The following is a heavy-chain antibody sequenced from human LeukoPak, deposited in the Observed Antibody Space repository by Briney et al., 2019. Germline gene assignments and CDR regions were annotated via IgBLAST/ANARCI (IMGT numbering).Heavy chain of an antibody. D-gene: IGHD1-26*01. CDR1: GGSISSYY. J-gene: IGHJ4*02. V-gene: IGHV4-4*09. CDR3: ARSLVGATSEYYFDY. Sequence: SETLSFTCTVSGGSISSYYWSWIRQPPGKGLEWIGYIYTSGSTNYNPSLKSRVTISVDTSKNQFSLKLSSVTAADTAVYYCARSLVGATSEYYFDYWGQGTLVTVSS. CDR2: IYTSGST.